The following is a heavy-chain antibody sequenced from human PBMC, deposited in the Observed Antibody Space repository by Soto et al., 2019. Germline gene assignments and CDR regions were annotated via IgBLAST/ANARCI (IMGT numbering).Heavy chain of an antibody. V-gene: IGHV4-31*03. Sequence: QVQLQESGPGLVKPSQTLSLTCTVSGGSISSGGYYWSWIRQHPGKGLEWIGYIYYSGSSYYNPSLKSRFTISVYTSKNQYSLKLSSVTAADTAVYYCARDSRYCSSTSCYSRHYYYYYGMDVWGQGTTVTFSS. D-gene: IGHD2-2*02. CDR1: GGSISSGGYY. CDR2: IYYSGSS. CDR3: ARDSRYCSSTSCYSRHYYYYYGMDV. J-gene: IGHJ6*02.